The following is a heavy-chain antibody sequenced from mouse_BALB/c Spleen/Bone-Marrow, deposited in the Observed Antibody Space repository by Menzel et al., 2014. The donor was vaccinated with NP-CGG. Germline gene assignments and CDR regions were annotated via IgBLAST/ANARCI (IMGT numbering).Heavy chain of an antibody. CDR2: ISNSGGSF. J-gene: IGHJ2*01. Sequence: EVQRVESGGGLVQPGASLKLSCAASGYTFSSYTMSWVRQTPEKRLEWVAYISNSGGSFYYPDTVKGRFTISRDNAKNTLYLQMSSLKSEDTAMYYCARLPFDYWGQGTTLTVSS. CDR1: GYTFSSYT. CDR3: ARLPFDY. V-gene: IGHV5-12-2*01.